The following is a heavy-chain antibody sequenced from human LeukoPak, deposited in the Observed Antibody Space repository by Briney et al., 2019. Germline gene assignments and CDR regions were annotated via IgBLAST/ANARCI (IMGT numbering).Heavy chain of an antibody. CDR3: ARDLGYCNGGRCYEHYFDY. Sequence: GGSLRLSFAASGFTFRSYSMNWVRQAPGKGLEWVSSISSSSSYIYYADSVKGRFTISRDNAETSLYLQMNSLRAEDTAVYYCARDLGYCNGGRCYEHYFDYWGQGAQVTVSS. V-gene: IGHV3-21*01. CDR2: ISSSSSYI. CDR1: GFTFRSYS. D-gene: IGHD2-15*01. J-gene: IGHJ4*02.